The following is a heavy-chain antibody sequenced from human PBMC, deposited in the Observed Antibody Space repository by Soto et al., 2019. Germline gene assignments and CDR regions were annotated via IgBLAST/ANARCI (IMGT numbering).Heavy chain of an antibody. CDR3: AREHYFGLDY. CDR1: GYTFTSYY. D-gene: IGHD1-26*01. V-gene: IGHV1-46*01. Sequence: ASVKVSCKASGYTFTSYYMHWVRQAPGQGLEWMGIINPSGGSTSYAQKFQGRVTMTRDTSTSTVYMELSSLRDEDTAVYFCAREHYFGLDYWGQGTLVTVSS. J-gene: IGHJ4*02. CDR2: INPSGGST.